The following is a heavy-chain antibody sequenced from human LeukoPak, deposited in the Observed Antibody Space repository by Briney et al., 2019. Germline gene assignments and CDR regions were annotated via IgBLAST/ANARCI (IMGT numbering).Heavy chain of an antibody. Sequence: ASVKVSCKASGYTFTDYYMHWVRQAPGQGLEWMGWINPNSGDTNYAQKFQGRVTMTRDTSITTAYMELSRPISDDTAVYYCARDGSMDVWGQGTTVTVSS. CDR2: INPNSGDT. V-gene: IGHV1-2*02. D-gene: IGHD1-14*01. CDR1: GYTFTDYY. CDR3: ARDGSMDV. J-gene: IGHJ6*02.